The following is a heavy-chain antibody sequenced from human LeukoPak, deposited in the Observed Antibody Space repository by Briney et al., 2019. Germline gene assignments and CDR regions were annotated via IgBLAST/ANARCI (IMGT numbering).Heavy chain of an antibody. V-gene: IGHV3-53*01. J-gene: IGHJ3*02. CDR1: GFTVSDNY. D-gene: IGHD1-26*01. CDR3: ARIEWERLGRAFDI. Sequence: GGSLRLSCAASGFTVSDNYTTWVRQAPGKGLEWVSSIYSAGATHYAESVKGRFTISRDNSKNTLYLQMNSLRAEDMAVYYCARIEWERLGRAFDIWGQGTMVTVSS. CDR2: IYSAGAT.